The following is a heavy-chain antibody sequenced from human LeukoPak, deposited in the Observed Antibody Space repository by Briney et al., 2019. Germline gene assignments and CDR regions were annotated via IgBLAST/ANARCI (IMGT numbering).Heavy chain of an antibody. CDR1: GYSISSGYY. CDR2: IYHSGST. V-gene: IGHV4-38-2*01. CDR3: ASLYCSGGSCYDGKVY. J-gene: IGHJ4*02. D-gene: IGHD2-15*01. Sequence: SQTLSLTCAVSGYSISSGYYWGWIPQPPGKGLEWIGSIYHSGSTYYNPSLKSRVTISVDTSKNQFSLKLSSVTAADTAVYYCASLYCSGGSCYDGKVYWGQGTLVTVSS.